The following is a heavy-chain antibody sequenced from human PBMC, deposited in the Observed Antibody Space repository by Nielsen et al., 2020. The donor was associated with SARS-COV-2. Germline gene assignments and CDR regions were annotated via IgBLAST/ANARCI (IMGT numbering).Heavy chain of an antibody. Sequence: SQTLSLTCAVSGGSITTTSYYWVWIRHPPGKGWEWSGRIFYTRTIYYNPSPKRPVTVSVDTSKNNFTLKLNSVTAADTAVYFCEGIHSSASIDFWGQGALVTVSS. V-gene: IGHV4-39*02. CDR3: EGIHSSASIDF. CDR1: GGSITTTSYY. J-gene: IGHJ4*02. D-gene: IGHD6-13*01. CDR2: IFYTRTI.